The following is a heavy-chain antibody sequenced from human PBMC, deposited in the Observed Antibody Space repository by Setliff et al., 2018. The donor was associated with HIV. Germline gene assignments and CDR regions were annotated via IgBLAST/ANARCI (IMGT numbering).Heavy chain of an antibody. J-gene: IGHJ5*02. V-gene: IGHV4-39*01. D-gene: IGHD6-13*01. Sequence: SQTLSLTCTVSGGSISSGIQCWGWVRQSPGKGLEWIGTISYSGNAYYNPSLKSRVTISVDTSKSQFSLNVKSMTAADTAIYYCARRGSSWYSHWFDPWGQGTLVTVSS. CDR1: GGSISSGIQC. CDR2: ISYSGNA. CDR3: ARRGSSWYSHWFDP.